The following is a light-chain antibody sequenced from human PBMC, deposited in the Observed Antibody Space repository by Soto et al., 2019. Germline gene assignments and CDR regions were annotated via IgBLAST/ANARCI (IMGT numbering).Light chain of an antibody. CDR1: QSVSRN. J-gene: IGKJ1*01. CDR2: DAS. Sequence: EIVMTQSPATLSVSPGERATLSCRASQSVSRNVAWYQQKPGQAPRLLIHDASTRATGISVRFSGSGSGTEFTLTISSLQSEDFAVYYCQQYKNWLWTFGQGTKEEIK. CDR3: QQYKNWLWT. V-gene: IGKV3-15*01.